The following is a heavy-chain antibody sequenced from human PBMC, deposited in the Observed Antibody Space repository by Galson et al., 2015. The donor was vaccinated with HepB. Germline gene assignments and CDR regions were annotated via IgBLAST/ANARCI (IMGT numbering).Heavy chain of an antibody. CDR3: AREQDWANHY. CDR1: GFSVRTTY. D-gene: IGHD2-15*01. Sequence: SLRLSCAASGFSVRTTYFSWVRQTPGLGLQWVSDIYSDGRTYYADSVKGRFTVSRDTSKNTLYLQMNNLRAEDTALYYCAREQDWANHYWGQGALVTVSS. CDR2: IYSDGRT. J-gene: IGHJ4*02. V-gene: IGHV3-53*01.